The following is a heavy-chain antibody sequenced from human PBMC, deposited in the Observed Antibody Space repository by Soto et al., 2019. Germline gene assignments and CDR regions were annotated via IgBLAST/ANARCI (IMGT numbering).Heavy chain of an antibody. CDR3: ARNAYGRWNSY. CDR1: GDSITTNY. CDR2: IHASRGA. D-gene: IGHD2-21*01. V-gene: IGHV4-59*10. J-gene: IGHJ4*02. Sequence: ASETLSLTCAVSGDSITTNYWSWVRQSGGKGLEWIGRIHASRGANYNPSLKSRLTMSIDTSNNQFSLNLTSVTDADTAVYFCARNAYGRWNSYWGQGIVVTVSS.